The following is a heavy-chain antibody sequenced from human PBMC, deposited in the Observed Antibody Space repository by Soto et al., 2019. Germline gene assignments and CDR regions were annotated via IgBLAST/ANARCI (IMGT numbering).Heavy chain of an antibody. J-gene: IGHJ4*02. D-gene: IGHD5-18*01. Sequence: QVQLVESGGGVVQPGRSLRLSCAASGFTFSSYGMHWVRQAPGKGLEWVAVISYDGSIRYYADSVKGRFTISRDNAKNTLELQRNSLRAEETGGEYGAKWVGRGYSDGPVDYWGQGTLVTVSS. V-gene: IGHV3-30*18. CDR3: AKWVGRGYSDGPVDY. CDR1: GFTFSSYG. CDR2: ISYDGSIR.